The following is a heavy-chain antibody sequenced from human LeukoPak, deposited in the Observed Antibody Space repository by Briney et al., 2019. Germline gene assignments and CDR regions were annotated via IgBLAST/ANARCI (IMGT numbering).Heavy chain of an antibody. D-gene: IGHD3-10*01. J-gene: IGHJ4*02. V-gene: IGHV1-8*01. CDR1: GYTITSYG. CDR2: MNPNSGNT. CDR3: VRVFHRKRYYYGSGSYYNSVGDY. Sequence: ASVKVSCKASGYTITSYGINWVRQATGQGLEWMGWMNPNSGNTGYAQKFQGRVTMTRNTSISTAYMELSSLRSEDTAVYYCVRVFHRKRYYYGSGSYYNSVGDYWGQGTLVTVSS.